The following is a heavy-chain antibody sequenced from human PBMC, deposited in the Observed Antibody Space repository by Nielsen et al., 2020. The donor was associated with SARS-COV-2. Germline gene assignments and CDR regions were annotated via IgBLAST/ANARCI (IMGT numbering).Heavy chain of an antibody. V-gene: IGHV1-69*13. D-gene: IGHD2-15*01. Sequence: SVNVSCKASGGTFRSYAISWVRQTPGQGLEWMGGIIPIFGTANYAQKVQGIVTITADESTSTAYMELSSLRSEDTAVYYCARDLVAARDYYYYCMDVWGQGTTVTVSS. J-gene: IGHJ6*02. CDR3: ARDLVAARDYYYYCMDV. CDR2: IIPIFGTA. CDR1: GGTFRSYA.